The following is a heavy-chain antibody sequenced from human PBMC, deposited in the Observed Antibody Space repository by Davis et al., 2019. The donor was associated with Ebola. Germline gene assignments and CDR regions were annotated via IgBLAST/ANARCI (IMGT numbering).Heavy chain of an antibody. V-gene: IGHV3-15*07. CDR3: TTVVGRIVVPAAIRDLYYYYYGMDV. D-gene: IGHD2-2*02. CDR1: GFTFSNAW. Sequence: PGGSLRLSCAASGFTFSNAWMNWVRQAPGKGLEWVGRIKSKTDGGTTDYAAPVKGRFTISRDDSKNTLYLQMNSLKTTDTAVYYCTTVVGRIVVPAAIRDLYYYYYGMDVWGQGTTVTVSS. J-gene: IGHJ6*02. CDR2: IKSKTDGGTT.